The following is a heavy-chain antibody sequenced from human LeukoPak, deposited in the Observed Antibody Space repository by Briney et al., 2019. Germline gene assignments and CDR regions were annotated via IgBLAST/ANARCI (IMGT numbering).Heavy chain of an antibody. V-gene: IGHV1-2*02. Sequence: ASVKVSCKASGYTFTGYYMHWVRQAPGQGLEWMGWINPNSGGTNYAQNFQGRVTMTRDTSISTAYMELSRLRSDDMAVYYCARDFYDAGFFDYWGQGTLVTVSS. CDR3: ARDFYDAGFFDY. D-gene: IGHD2/OR15-2a*01. CDR2: INPNSGGT. CDR1: GYTFTGYY. J-gene: IGHJ4*02.